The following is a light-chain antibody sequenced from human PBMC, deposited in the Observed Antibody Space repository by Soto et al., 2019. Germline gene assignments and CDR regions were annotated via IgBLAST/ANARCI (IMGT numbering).Light chain of an antibody. J-gene: IGLJ1*01. CDR1: SSDVGGYNY. Sequence: QSALTQPRSVSGSPGQSVTISCTGTSSDVGGYNYVSWYQQHPGKAPKLMIYDVNLRPSGVPDRFSGSKSGNTASLTISGLQTEDEADYYCCSYAGSYTYVFANGTKVTVL. CDR2: DVN. V-gene: IGLV2-11*01. CDR3: CSYAGSYTYV.